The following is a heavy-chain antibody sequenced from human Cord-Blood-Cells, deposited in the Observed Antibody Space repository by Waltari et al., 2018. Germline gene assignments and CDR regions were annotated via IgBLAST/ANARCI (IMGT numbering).Heavy chain of an antibody. CDR3: ARAVHSSSWFGGY. V-gene: IGHV4-34*01. Sequence: QVQLQQWGAGLLKPSETLSLTCAVYGGSFSGYYWSWIRQPPGKGLEWIGEINHSGSTNYNPSLKSRVTISVDTSKNQFSLKLSSVTAADTAVYYFARAVHSSSWFGGYWGQGTLVTVSS. D-gene: IGHD6-13*01. J-gene: IGHJ4*02. CDR2: INHSGST. CDR1: GGSFSGYY.